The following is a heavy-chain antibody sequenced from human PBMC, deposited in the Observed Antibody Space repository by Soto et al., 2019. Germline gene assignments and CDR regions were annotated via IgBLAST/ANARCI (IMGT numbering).Heavy chain of an antibody. CDR3: VGGHGGHYYEPASN. J-gene: IGHJ4*02. D-gene: IGHD1-26*01. CDR2: ISWTSGSV. Sequence: EVQVVESGGGLVQPGRSLRLSCAASGFTYDDYAMHWVRQAPGKGLEWVSGISWTSGSVGYADSVQGRFTISRDNAKKSLNMHMIVRRPEGTAYYYCVGGHGGHYYEPASNWGQGTLVTDSS. V-gene: IGHV3-9*01. CDR1: GFTYDDYA.